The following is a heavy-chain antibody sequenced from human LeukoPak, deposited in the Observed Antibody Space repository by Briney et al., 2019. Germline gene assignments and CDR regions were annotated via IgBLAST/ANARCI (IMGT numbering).Heavy chain of an antibody. J-gene: IGHJ4*02. V-gene: IGHV3-21*01. CDR3: ARDHNGPYTFDY. Sequence: GGSLRLSCAASGFTFSSYSMNWVRQAPGKGLEWVSSISSSSSSIYYADSVKGRFTISRDNARNSLYLQVNSLRAEDTAVYYCARDHNGPYTFDYWGQGTLVTVSS. D-gene: IGHD2-2*02. CDR1: GFTFSSYS. CDR2: ISSSSSSI.